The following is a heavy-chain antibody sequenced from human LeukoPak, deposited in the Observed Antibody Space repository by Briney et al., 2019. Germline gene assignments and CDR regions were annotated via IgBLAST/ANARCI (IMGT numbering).Heavy chain of an antibody. J-gene: IGHJ5*02. CDR3: ARDGCTNGVCSGFDP. V-gene: IGHV1-46*01. D-gene: IGHD2-8*01. CDR2: INPSGGST. CDR1: GYTFTSYY. Sequence: VASVKVSCKASGYTFTSYYMHWVRQAPGQGLEWMGIINPSGGSTSYAQKFQGRVTMTRDTSTSTVYMELSSLRSEDTAVYYCARDGCTNGVCSGFDPWGQGTLVTVSS.